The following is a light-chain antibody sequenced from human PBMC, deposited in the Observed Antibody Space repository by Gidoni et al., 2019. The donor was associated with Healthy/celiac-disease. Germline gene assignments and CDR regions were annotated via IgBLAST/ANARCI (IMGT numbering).Light chain of an antibody. Sequence: EIVLTQSPATLSLSPGERATLSYRASQSVSSYLAWYQQKPGQAPRLLIYDASNRATGIPARFSGSGSGTDFTLTISSLEPEDFAVYYCQQRSNWPTWTFGQGTKVEIK. V-gene: IGKV3-11*01. CDR2: DAS. J-gene: IGKJ1*01. CDR1: QSVSSY. CDR3: QQRSNWPTWT.